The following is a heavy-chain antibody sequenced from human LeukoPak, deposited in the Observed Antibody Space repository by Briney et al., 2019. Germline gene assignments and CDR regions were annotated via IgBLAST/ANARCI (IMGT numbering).Heavy chain of an antibody. CDR1: GFTFSNFA. J-gene: IGHJ4*02. CDR2: ISGSGGST. D-gene: IGHD7-27*01. V-gene: IGHV3-23*01. CDR3: AKIRGEFDY. Sequence: GGSLRLSCAASGFTFSNFAMNWVRQAPGKGLEWVSAISGSGGSTYYADSVKGRFTISRDNSKNTLYLQMNSLRAEDTAVYYCAKIRGEFDYWGQGTLVTVSS.